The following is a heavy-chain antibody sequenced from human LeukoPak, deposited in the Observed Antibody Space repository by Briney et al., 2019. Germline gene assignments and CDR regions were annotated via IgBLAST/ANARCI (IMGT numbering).Heavy chain of an antibody. CDR1: GFTFCTYG. CDR2: ISGSGGSI. D-gene: IGHD3-10*01. Sequence: GGSLRLSCAGSGFTFCTYGMTWVRQAPGKGLERVSAISGSGGSIYYADSVKGRFTISRDNSKNTLFLQMNSLRAEDTAVYYCAKDRGWFGGSLANFDDWGQGTLVTVSS. CDR3: AKDRGWFGGSLANFDD. V-gene: IGHV3-23*01. J-gene: IGHJ4*02.